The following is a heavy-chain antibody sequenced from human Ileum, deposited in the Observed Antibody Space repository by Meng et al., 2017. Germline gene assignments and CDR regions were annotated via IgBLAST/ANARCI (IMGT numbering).Heavy chain of an antibody. Sequence: VQLRGSAPGLVRPSGTLSLTCAVSSGSISSNTYWSWVRQPPGKGLEWIGQISHSGSAYYNPSLKSRVTMSVDKSKSQFSLMLTSVTAADTAIYYCARHGGYSQDFWGQGTLVTVSS. CDR2: ISHSGSA. CDR1: SGSISSNTY. D-gene: IGHD4-23*01. J-gene: IGHJ4*02. CDR3: ARHGGYSQDF. V-gene: IGHV4-4*02.